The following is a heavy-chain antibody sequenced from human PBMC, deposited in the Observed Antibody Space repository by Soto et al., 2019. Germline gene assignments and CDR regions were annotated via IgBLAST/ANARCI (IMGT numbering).Heavy chain of an antibody. CDR3: ARDFPRAFCSGTGCCFDY. D-gene: IGHD2-15*01. CDR1: GYTFTGFY. V-gene: IGHV1-24*01. J-gene: IGHJ4*02. Sequence: ASVKVSCKASGYTFTGFYMHWVRQAPGKGLEWMGGFDPEDGETIYAQKFQDRITLTTDTSTSTAYMEVRSLRSDDTALYFCARDFPRAFCSGTGCCFDYWGQGTPVTVSS. CDR2: FDPEDGET.